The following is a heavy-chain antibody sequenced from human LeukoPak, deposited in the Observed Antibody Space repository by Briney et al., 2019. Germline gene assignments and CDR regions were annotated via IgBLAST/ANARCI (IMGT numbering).Heavy chain of an antibody. CDR1: GFTFSTYW. V-gene: IGHV3-74*01. J-gene: IGHJ6*01. CDR2: LNTDGSST. D-gene: IGHD3-16*01. Sequence: GGSLRLSCAASGFTFSTYWMHWVRQAPGKGLVWVSRLNTDGSSTSYADSVKGRFTISRGNAKNTLFLQMNSLRAEDTAVYYCARDDAFRGVAMDVWGQGTTVTVSS. CDR3: ARDDAFRGVAMDV.